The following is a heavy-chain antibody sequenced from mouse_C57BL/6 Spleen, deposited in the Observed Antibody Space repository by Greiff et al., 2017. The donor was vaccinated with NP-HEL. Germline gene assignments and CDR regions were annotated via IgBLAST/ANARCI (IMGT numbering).Heavy chain of an antibody. J-gene: IGHJ2*01. CDR3: ARDTGLRQGYYFDY. CDR1: GYTFTSYW. CDR2: INPSNGGT. V-gene: IGHV1-53*01. D-gene: IGHD2-4*01. Sequence: QVQLQQPGTELVKPGASVKLSCKASGYTFTSYWMHWVKQRPGQGLEWIGNINPSNGGTNYNEKFKSKATLTVAKSSSTAYMQLSSLKAEDSAVYYCARDTGLRQGYYFDYWGQGTTLTVSS.